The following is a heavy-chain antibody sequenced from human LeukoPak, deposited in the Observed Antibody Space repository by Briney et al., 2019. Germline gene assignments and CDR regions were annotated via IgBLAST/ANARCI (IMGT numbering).Heavy chain of an antibody. CDR3: ARSSEGRYYYDSSGFSYYYYYMDV. D-gene: IGHD3-22*01. CDR1: GASISSTSYC. CDR2: IYYSGST. Sequence: SETLSLTCTVSGASISSTSYCWGWIRQPPGKGLEWIGYIYYSGSTYYNPSLRSRVTISVDTSKNQFSLKLSSMTAADTAVYYCARSSEGRYYYDSSGFSYYYYYMDVWGKGTTVTISS. J-gene: IGHJ6*03. V-gene: IGHV4-61*05.